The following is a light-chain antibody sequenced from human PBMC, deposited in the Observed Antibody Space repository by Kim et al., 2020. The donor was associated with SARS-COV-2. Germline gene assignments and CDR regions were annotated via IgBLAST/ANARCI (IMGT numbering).Light chain of an antibody. V-gene: IGLV2-8*01. CDR3: SSYAGSNNWV. Sequence: GQSVTLSCTGTSSDVGGYNYVSWYQQHPGKAPALMIYEVSKRPSGISDRFSGSKSGNTASLTVSGLQADDEADYYCSSYAGSNNWVFGGGTQLTVL. J-gene: IGLJ3*02. CDR1: SSDVGGYNY. CDR2: EVS.